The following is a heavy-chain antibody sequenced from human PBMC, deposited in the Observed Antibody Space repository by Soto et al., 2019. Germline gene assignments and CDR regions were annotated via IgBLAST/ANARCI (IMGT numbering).Heavy chain of an antibody. CDR1: VGFLSESY. CDR2: INHVGGT. J-gene: IGHJ5*02. V-gene: IGHV4-34*01. D-gene: IGHD3-16*01. Sequence: SETLSVTCAFYVGFLSESYWTWIRQPPGKGLEWIGEINHVGGTNYNPSLKSRVTMSVDTSQNQFSLRLISVTAADTAMYFCVRIRYQLPSSVLWLDPWGQGTPVTVSS. CDR3: VRIRYQLPSSVLWLDP.